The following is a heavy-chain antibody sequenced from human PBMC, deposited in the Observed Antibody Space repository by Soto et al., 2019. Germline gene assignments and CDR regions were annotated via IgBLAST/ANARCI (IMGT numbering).Heavy chain of an antibody. V-gene: IGHV3-33*01. D-gene: IGHD1-20*01. CDR2: IWYDGSNK. CDR1: GFTFSSYG. CDR3: ARDRLTGTQYYFDY. Sequence: QVQLVESGGGVVQPGRSLRLSCAASGFTFSSYGMHWVRQAPGKGLEWVAVIWYDGSNKYYADSVKGRFTISRDNSKNTLYLPMNSLRAEDTAVYYCARDRLTGTQYYFDYWGQGTLVTVSS. J-gene: IGHJ4*02.